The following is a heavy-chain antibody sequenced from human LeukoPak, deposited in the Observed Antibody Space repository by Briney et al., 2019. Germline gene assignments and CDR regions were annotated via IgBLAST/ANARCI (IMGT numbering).Heavy chain of an antibody. CDR2: IYHSGST. D-gene: IGHD3-10*01. V-gene: IGHV4-4*02. Sequence: SETLSLTCAVSGGSISSSNWWSWVRQPPGKGLEWIGEIYHSGSTNYNPSLKSRVTISVDKSKNQFSLKLSSVTAADTAVYYCARLGREYYYGSGSYYKLPMDVWGKGTTVTISS. CDR1: GGSISSSNW. CDR3: ARLGREYYYGSGSYYKLPMDV. J-gene: IGHJ6*03.